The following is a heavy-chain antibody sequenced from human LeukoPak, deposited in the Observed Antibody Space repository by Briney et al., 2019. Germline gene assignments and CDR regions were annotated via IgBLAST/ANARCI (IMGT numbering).Heavy chain of an antibody. J-gene: IGHJ2*01. CDR2: IIEKGNA. CDR1: GGSFSSYS. CDR3: ARGYYPPRWYFDL. D-gene: IGHD3-10*01. V-gene: IGHV4-34*01. Sequence: SETLSLTCALYGGSFSSYSWSWTWIRQTPEKGLEWIGEIIEKGNANYNPSLKSRATIDLDTSKNQFSLKLTSMTAADTAMYYCARGYYPPRWYFDLWGRGTLVTVSS.